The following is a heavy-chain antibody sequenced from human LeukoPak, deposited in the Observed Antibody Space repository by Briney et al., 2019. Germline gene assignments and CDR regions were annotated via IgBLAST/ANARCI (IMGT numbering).Heavy chain of an antibody. J-gene: IGHJ4*02. V-gene: IGHV3-23*01. Sequence: GGSLRLSCAASGFTFSSYAMSWVRQAPGKGLEWVSAISGSGGSTYYADSVKGRFTISRDNSKNTLYLQMNSLRAEDTAVYYCARDGSGYGDYQDYWGQGTLVTVSS. CDR1: GFTFSSYA. CDR2: ISGSGGST. CDR3: ARDGSGYGDYQDY. D-gene: IGHD4-17*01.